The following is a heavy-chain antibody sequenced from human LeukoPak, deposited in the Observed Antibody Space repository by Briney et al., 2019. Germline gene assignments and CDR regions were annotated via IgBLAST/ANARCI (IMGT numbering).Heavy chain of an antibody. D-gene: IGHD6-13*01. CDR1: GYTLTELS. CDR2: FDPEDGET. J-gene: IGHJ4*02. Sequence: ASVKVSCKVSGYTLTELSMHWVRQAPGKGLEWMGGFDPEDGETIYAQKFQGRVTMSEDTSTDTAYMELSSLRSEDTAVYYCATDFHGIAAAVLGYWGQGTLVTVSS. CDR3: ATDFHGIAAAVLGY. V-gene: IGHV1-24*01.